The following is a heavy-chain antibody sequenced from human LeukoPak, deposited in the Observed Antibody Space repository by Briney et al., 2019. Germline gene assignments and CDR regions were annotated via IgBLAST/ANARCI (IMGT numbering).Heavy chain of an antibody. Sequence: ASVKVSCRASGYTFTSYDINWVRQATGQGLEWMGWMNPNSGNTGYAQKFQGRVTITRNTSISTAYMELSSLRSEDTAVYYCARGLDDSSGYYADYWGQGTLVTVSS. CDR2: MNPNSGNT. CDR1: GYTFTSYD. CDR3: ARGLDDSSGYYADY. J-gene: IGHJ4*02. D-gene: IGHD3-22*01. V-gene: IGHV1-8*03.